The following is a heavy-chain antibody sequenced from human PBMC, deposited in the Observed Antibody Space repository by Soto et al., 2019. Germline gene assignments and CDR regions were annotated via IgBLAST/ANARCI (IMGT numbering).Heavy chain of an antibody. D-gene: IGHD3-16*01. CDR1: GLTLSSHA. Sequence: GGSLRLSCAASGLTLSSHAMRWVRQAPGKGLEWVSSITDSGASTYYGDSVKGRCTISRDNSKNTLYLQMDSLRVEDTAVYYCAKAFGSGPSYWGQGTLVTVSS. CDR3: AKAFGSGPSY. J-gene: IGHJ4*02. V-gene: IGHV3-23*01. CDR2: ITDSGAST.